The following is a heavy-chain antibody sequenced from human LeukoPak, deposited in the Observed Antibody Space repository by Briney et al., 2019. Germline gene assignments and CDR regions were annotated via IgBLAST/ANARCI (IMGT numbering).Heavy chain of an antibody. J-gene: IGHJ6*02. CDR3: ARELVLVPYYGMDV. CDR1: GFTFSDYY. V-gene: IGHV3-11*01. CDR2: ISSSGSTI. Sequence: GGSLRLSCAASGFTFSDYYMSWIRQAPGKGLEWVSYISSSGSTIYYADSVKGRFTISRDNAKNSLYLQMNSLRAEDTAVYYCARELVLVPYYGMDVWGQGTTVTVSS. D-gene: IGHD6-6*01.